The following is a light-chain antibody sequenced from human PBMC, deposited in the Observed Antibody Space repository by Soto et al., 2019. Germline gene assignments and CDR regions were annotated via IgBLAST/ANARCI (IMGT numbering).Light chain of an antibody. CDR3: SSYTSSRTSVV. Sequence: QSALTQPASVSGSPGQSITISCTGTSSDVGGYNYVSWYQQHPGKAPKFMIYEVSNRPSGVSNRFSGSKSGNTASLTISGLQAEDEADYYCSSYTSSRTSVVFGGGTKLTVL. CDR2: EVS. V-gene: IGLV2-14*01. J-gene: IGLJ2*01. CDR1: SSDVGGYNY.